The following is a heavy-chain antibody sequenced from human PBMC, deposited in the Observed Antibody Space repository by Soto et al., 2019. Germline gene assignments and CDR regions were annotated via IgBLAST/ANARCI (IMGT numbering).Heavy chain of an antibody. D-gene: IGHD6-13*01. CDR1: DGSIISGGYY. V-gene: IGHV4-31*03. J-gene: IGHJ4*02. Sequence: LPGTVSDGSIISGGYYWSLIRQHPGKAVEWIGYIYFSGSNYYNPSLKSRVTISVDTSKNQLSLKLSSVNAADTAVYSCARDEVAAGKFDFWGQGTLVTVSS. CDR3: ARDEVAAGKFDF. CDR2: IYFSGSN.